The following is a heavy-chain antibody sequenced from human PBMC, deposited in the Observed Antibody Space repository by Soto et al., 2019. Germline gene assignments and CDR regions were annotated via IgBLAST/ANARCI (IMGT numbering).Heavy chain of an antibody. Sequence: SETLSLTCAVSGYSISSGYYWGWIRQPPGKGLEWIGSIYHSGSTYYNPSLKSRVTISVDTSKNQFSLKLSSVTAADTAVYYCERRTAAGTYSYWGQGTLVTVSS. V-gene: IGHV4-38-2*01. D-gene: IGHD6-13*01. CDR2: IYHSGST. CDR3: ERRTAAGTYSY. J-gene: IGHJ4*02. CDR1: GYSISSGYY.